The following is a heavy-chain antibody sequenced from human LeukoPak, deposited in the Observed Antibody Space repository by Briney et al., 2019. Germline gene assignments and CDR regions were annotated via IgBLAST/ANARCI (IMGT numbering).Heavy chain of an antibody. CDR3: AKAAAAGQYYFDY. J-gene: IGHJ4*02. CDR1: GFTFRSYW. V-gene: IGHV3-23*01. CDR2: ISGSGGST. Sequence: TGGSLRLSCAVSGFTFRSYWMSWVRQAPGKGLEWVSAISGSGGSTYYADSVKGRFTISRDNSKNTLYLQMNSLRAEDTAVYYCAKAAAAGQYYFDYWGQGTLVTVSS. D-gene: IGHD6-13*01.